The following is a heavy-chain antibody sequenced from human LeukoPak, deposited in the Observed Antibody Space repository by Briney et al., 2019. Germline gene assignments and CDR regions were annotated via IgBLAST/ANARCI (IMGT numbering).Heavy chain of an antibody. D-gene: IGHD1-26*01. CDR3: SRESGPFSPLGF. CDR1: GGSFSGYY. V-gene: IGHV4-34*01. Sequence: SETLSLTCAVYGGSFSGYYWSWIRQPPGKGLEWIGEINHSGSTNYNPSLKSRVTISVDTSKNQFSLNLTSVTAADTAVYYCSRESGPFSPLGFWGQGTLVSVHS. CDR2: INHSGST. J-gene: IGHJ4*02.